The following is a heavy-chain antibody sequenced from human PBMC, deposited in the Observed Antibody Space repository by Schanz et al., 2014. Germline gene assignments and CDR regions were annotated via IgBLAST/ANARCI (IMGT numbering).Heavy chain of an antibody. J-gene: IGHJ5*02. Sequence: QVQWVQSGAEVKKPGASVKVSCKASGYTLTAYYLHWVRQAPGQGLEWMGRISPSSGGTNYAQNFQGRVTMTKDTSINTVYMELSTLTSDDTAVYYCARESVSRTRLFDPWGQGTLVTVSS. D-gene: IGHD3-3*01. V-gene: IGHV1-2*06. CDR3: ARESVSRTRLFDP. CDR1: GYTLTAYY. CDR2: ISPSSGGT.